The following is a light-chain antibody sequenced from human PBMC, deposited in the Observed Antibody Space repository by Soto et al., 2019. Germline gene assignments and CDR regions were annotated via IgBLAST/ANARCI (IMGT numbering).Light chain of an antibody. CDR1: ETISHF. CDR2: DAS. Sequence: DIQMTQSPSLLSASVGDRVTITCRASETISHFLNWYQQKPGKAPKLLIYDASSLQSGVPSRFSGSGSGADFTLTITSLQPEDSATYYCQQSFGNSRAFGQGTKLEIK. J-gene: IGKJ2*01. CDR3: QQSFGNSRA. V-gene: IGKV1-39*01.